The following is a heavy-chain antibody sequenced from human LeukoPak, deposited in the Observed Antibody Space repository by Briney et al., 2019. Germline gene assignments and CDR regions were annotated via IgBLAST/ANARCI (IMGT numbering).Heavy chain of an antibody. Sequence: GWSLRLSCAASGFTFNSYNMNWVRQAPGKGLDWVASISSSSSYIYYAYSVKGRFTISRDNAKISLYLQMNCLRAEDTAVYYCATIDYGAFDIWGQGTMVTVSS. CDR1: GFTFNSYN. CDR2: ISSSSSYI. J-gene: IGHJ3*02. D-gene: IGHD4-17*01. V-gene: IGHV3-21*01. CDR3: ATIDYGAFDI.